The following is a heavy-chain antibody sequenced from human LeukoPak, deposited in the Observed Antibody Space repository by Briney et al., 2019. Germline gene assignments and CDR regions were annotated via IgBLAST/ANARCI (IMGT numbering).Heavy chain of an antibody. CDR1: GFTVSSNY. J-gene: IGHJ3*02. CDR3: AREGYCSSTSCYLDAFDI. V-gene: IGHV3-66*01. D-gene: IGHD2-2*01. CDR2: IYSGGST. Sequence: GGSLRLSCAASGFTVSSNYMSWVRQAPGKGLEWVSVIYSGGSTYYADSVKGRFTISRDNPKNTLYLQMNSLRAEDTAVYYCAREGYCSSTSCYLDAFDIWGQGTMVTVPS.